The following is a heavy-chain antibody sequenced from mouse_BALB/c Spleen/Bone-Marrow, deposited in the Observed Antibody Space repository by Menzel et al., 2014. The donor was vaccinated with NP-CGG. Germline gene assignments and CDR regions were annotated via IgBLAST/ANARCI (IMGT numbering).Heavy chain of an antibody. V-gene: IGHV14-3*02. Sequence: VQLKQSGAELVKPGASVNLSCTASGFNIKDTYMHWVKQRPEQGLEWIGWIDPANGNAKYDPNFQDKATITADTSSNASYMRRSSLTAEDTAVYYGTSGDRLYAMDYWGQGTSVTVSS. CDR2: IDPANGNA. J-gene: IGHJ4*01. CDR1: GFNIKDTY. CDR3: TSGDRLYAMDY.